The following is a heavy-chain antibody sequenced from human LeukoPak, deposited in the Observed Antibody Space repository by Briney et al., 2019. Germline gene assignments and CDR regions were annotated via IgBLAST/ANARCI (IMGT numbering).Heavy chain of an antibody. Sequence: GGSLRLSCAASGFSFDDYAMHWVRQGPGKGLEWVSGISWNSNSIGYADSVKGRFTISRDNAKNYLYLQMNSLRPEDTALYYCTKGSRWLQLYIRGAYFDFWGQGTLVTVSS. CDR3: TKGSRWLQLYIRGAYFDF. V-gene: IGHV3-9*01. CDR2: ISWNSNSI. J-gene: IGHJ4*02. CDR1: GFSFDDYA. D-gene: IGHD5-24*01.